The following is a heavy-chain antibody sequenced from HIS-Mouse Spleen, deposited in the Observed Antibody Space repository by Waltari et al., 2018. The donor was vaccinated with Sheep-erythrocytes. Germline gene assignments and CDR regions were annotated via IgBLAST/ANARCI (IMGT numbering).Heavy chain of an antibody. D-gene: IGHD1-1*01. V-gene: IGHV3-30*18. Sequence: QVQLVESGGGVVQPGRSLRLSCAASGFTFSSYGMHWVRRAPGKGLELVEVISYDGRNKYYADSVKGRFTISRDKSKNTLYLQMNSLRAEDTAVYYCAKVRTVNYWYFDLWGRGTLVTVSS. CDR1: GFTFSSYG. J-gene: IGHJ2*01. CDR2: ISYDGRNK. CDR3: AKVRTVNYWYFDL.